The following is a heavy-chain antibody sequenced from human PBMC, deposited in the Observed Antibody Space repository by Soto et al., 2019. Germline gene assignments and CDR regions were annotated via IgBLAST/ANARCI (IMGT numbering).Heavy chain of an antibody. CDR1: GFTFSSYC. CDR3: ARDRTPSGWSFDY. V-gene: IGHV3-33*01. D-gene: IGHD6-19*01. J-gene: IGHJ4*02. CDR2: IWYDGSNK. Sequence: GGSLRLSCAASGFTFSSYCMHWVGQAPGNGLEWVAVIWYDGSNKYYADSVKGRFTISRDNSKNTLYLQMNSLRAEDTAVYYCARDRTPSGWSFDYWGQGTLVTVSS.